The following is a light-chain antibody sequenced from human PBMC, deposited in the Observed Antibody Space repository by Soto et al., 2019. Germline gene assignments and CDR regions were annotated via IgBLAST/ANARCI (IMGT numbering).Light chain of an antibody. CDR3: QTWGTGIPVA. Sequence: QPVLTQSPSASASLGASVKLTCTLSSGHSRYAIAWHQQQPGKGPRYLMKLNNDGSQTKGDGIPDRFLGSSSGAERYLTISSLQSEDEADYYCQTWGTGIPVAFGGGTKLTVL. J-gene: IGLJ2*01. CDR2: LNNDGSQ. V-gene: IGLV4-69*01. CDR1: SGHSRYA.